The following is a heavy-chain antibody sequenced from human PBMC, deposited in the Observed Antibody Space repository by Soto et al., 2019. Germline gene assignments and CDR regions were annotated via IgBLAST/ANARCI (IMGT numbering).Heavy chain of an antibody. D-gene: IGHD1-26*01. CDR2: IGISGNT. Sequence: EVQLLESGGGLVQPGGSLRLSCAASGFTFSSYAMSWVRQAPGKGLEWVSTIGISGNTYYADSVKGRFTISRDISKNTLYLQMNSLRAEDTALYYCAKRSPYYCDYWGQGTLVPVSS. J-gene: IGHJ4*02. CDR3: AKRSPYYCDY. CDR1: GFTFSSYA. V-gene: IGHV3-23*01.